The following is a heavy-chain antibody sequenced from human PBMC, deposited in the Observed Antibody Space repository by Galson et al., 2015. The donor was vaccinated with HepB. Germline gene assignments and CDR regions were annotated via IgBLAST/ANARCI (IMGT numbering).Heavy chain of an antibody. V-gene: IGHV1-18*04. Sequence: SVKVSCKASGYTFTSYGISWVRQAPGQGLEWMGWISAYNGNTNYAQKLQGRVTMTTDTSTSTAYMELRSLRSDDTAVYYCARDWGSVYSSSSWWEAGYWGQGTLVTVSS. CDR1: GYTFTSYG. CDR3: ARDWGSVYSSSSWWEAGY. CDR2: ISAYNGNT. D-gene: IGHD6-6*01. J-gene: IGHJ4*02.